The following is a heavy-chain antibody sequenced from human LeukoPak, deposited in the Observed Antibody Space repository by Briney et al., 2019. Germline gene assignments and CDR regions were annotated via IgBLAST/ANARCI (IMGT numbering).Heavy chain of an antibody. V-gene: IGHV4-4*07. CDR3: ARDTSEFGGVIVPEIKPNNWFDP. CDR1: GGSISSYY. CDR2: IYTSGST. Sequence: SETLSLTCTVSGGSISSYYWSWIRQPAGKGLEWIGRIYTSGSTNYNPSLKSRVTTSVDTSKNQFSLKLSSVTAADTAVYYCARDTSEFGGVIVPEIKPNNWFDPWGQGTLVTVSS. D-gene: IGHD3-16*02. J-gene: IGHJ5*02.